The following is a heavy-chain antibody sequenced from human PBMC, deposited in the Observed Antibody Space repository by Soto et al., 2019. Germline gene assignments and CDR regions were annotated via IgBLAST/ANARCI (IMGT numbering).Heavy chain of an antibody. CDR3: AREGGVGHPLNWFGP. Sequence: ASGKVSCKASGYTFTDYYMHWVRKAPGQGLEWMGWINPNTGGTNSAQKFQGRVTMTTDTSINTAYIELTSLTSDDTAVYFCAREGGVGHPLNWFGPCGQGTLVTVSS. J-gene: IGHJ5*02. D-gene: IGHD1-26*01. CDR2: INPNTGGT. CDR1: GYTFTDYY. V-gene: IGHV1-2*02.